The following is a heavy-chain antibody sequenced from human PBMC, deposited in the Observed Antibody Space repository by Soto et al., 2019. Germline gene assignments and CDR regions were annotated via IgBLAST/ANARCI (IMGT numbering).Heavy chain of an antibody. V-gene: IGHV4-39*01. D-gene: IGHD4-4*01. CDR1: YGSISVSNVF. Sequence: QLQLQESGPGLVKPWETLSLTCTVSYGSISVSNVFWGWVRQPPGKGLEWIGNLDYSGTAYFNPSLGTRVTFPVDTSKNQFSLTLYSVTAADTAVYYCARTTGRHLDFWGQGILVTVSS. CDR2: LDYSGTA. J-gene: IGHJ4*02. CDR3: ARTTGRHLDF.